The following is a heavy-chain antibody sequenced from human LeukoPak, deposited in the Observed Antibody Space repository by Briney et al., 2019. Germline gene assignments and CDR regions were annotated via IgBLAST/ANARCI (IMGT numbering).Heavy chain of an antibody. CDR3: ARGGGVVPAAIGETLDY. D-gene: IGHD2-2*01. V-gene: IGHV4-59*01. CDR2: INYSGST. J-gene: IGHJ4*02. Sequence: PSETLSLTCTVSGGSISSYYWSWIRQPPGKGLEWIGYINYSGSTNYNPSLKSRVTISVDTSKNQFSLKLSTVTAADTAVYYCARGGGVVPAAIGETLDYWGQGTLVTVSS. CDR1: GGSISSYY.